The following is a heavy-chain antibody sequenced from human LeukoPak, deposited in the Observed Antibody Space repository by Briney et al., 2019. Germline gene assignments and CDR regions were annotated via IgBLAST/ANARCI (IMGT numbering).Heavy chain of an antibody. CDR1: GGSFGGYY. J-gene: IGHJ4*02. CDR3: AKSGGYGLIDY. CDR2: IYYSGST. V-gene: IGHV4-34*01. D-gene: IGHD1-26*01. Sequence: SETLSLTCAVYGGSFGGYYWSWIRQPPGKGLEWIGSIYYSGSTYYNPSLKSRVTISVDTSKNQFSLRLNSVTAADTAMYYCAKSGGYGLIDYWGQGTLVTVSS.